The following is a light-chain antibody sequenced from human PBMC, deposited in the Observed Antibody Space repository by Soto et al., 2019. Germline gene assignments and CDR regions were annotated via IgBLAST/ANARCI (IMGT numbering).Light chain of an antibody. CDR3: QHYDDFPYT. CDR2: DAS. J-gene: IGKJ2*01. V-gene: IGKV1-33*01. Sequence: DIQLTQSPSSLSASVGDRVTITCQASQDITNFLNWYQQKPGKPPKLLIYDASNLETGVPSRFSGSGSGTDFSPTISSPQPEDFATYYCQHYDDFPYTFGQGTKLEIK. CDR1: QDITNF.